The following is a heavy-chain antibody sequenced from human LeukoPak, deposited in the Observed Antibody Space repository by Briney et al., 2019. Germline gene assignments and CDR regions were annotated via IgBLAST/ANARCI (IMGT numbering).Heavy chain of an antibody. CDR3: ARDGGNWNYFQGAFDI. CDR2: IIPIFGTA. CDR1: GGTFSSYA. V-gene: IGHV1-69*13. J-gene: IGHJ3*02. D-gene: IGHD1-7*01. Sequence: SVKVSCKASGGTFSSYAISWVRQAPGQGLEWMGGIIPIFGTANYAQKFQGRVTITADESTSTAYMELSSLRSEDTAVYYCARDGGNWNYFQGAFDIWGQGTMVTVSS.